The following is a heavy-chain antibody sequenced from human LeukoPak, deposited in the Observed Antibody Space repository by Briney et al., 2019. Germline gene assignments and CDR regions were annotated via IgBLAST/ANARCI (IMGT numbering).Heavy chain of an antibody. V-gene: IGHV4-59*08. CDR1: GGSISSYY. J-gene: IGHJ3*02. Sequence: PSETLSLTCTVSGGSISSYYWSWIRQPPGKGLEWIGYIYYSGSTNYNPSLKSRVTISVDTSKNQFSLKLSSVTAAATAVYYCARLGHIVVVPAIGPPRAFDIWGQGTMVTVSS. CDR3: ARLGHIVVVPAIGPPRAFDI. CDR2: IYYSGST. D-gene: IGHD2-21*02.